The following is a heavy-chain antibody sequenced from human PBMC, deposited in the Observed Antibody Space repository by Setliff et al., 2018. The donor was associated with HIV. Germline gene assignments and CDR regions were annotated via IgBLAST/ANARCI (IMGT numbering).Heavy chain of an antibody. J-gene: IGHJ4*02. V-gene: IGHV4-28*05. Sequence: SETLSLTCVVSGYSISSNDWWGWIRQSPGKGLEWIGYIYYSGSIYYNPSLKSRVTMSVDTSKNQFSLKLSSVTAADTAVYYCARRSGFALDYWGQGTLVTVSS. CDR2: IYYSGSI. CDR3: ARRSGFALDY. D-gene: IGHD5-12*01. CDR1: GYSISSNDW.